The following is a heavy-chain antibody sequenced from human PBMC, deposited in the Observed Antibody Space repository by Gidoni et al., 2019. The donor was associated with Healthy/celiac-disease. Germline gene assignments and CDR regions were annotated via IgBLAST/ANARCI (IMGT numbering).Heavy chain of an antibody. J-gene: IGHJ4*02. CDR1: GFTFDDYT. D-gene: IGHD6-13*01. CDR2: ISWDGGST. CDR3: AAAAGLGGFDY. Sequence: EVQLVESGGVVVQPGGSLRLSCAASGFTFDDYTMHWVRQAPGKGLEWVSLISWDGGSTYYADSVKARFTISRDNSKNSLYLQMNSLRTEDTALYYCAAAAGLGGFDYWGQGTLVTVSS. V-gene: IGHV3-43*01.